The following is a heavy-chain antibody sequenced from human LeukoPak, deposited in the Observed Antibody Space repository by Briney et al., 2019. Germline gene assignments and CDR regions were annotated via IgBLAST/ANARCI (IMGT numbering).Heavy chain of an antibody. Sequence: GGSLRLSCAASGFTFSSYWMHWVRQAPGKGLVWVSRINSDGSSTSYADSVKGRFTISRDNAKNTLYLQMNSLRAEDTAVYYCAKAWFGGNSEYYWGQGTLVTVSS. V-gene: IGHV3-74*01. J-gene: IGHJ4*02. CDR3: AKAWFGGNSEYY. CDR2: INSDGSST. CDR1: GFTFSSYW. D-gene: IGHD4-23*01.